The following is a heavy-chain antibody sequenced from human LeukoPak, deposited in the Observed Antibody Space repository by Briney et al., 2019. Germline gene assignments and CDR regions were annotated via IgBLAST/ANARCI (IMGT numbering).Heavy chain of an antibody. D-gene: IGHD3-10*01. CDR3: AKGDYYGSGSFYYYYYMDV. V-gene: IGHV3-23*01. J-gene: IGHJ6*03. CDR1: GFTFSSYA. Sequence: GGSLRLSCAASGFTFSSYAMSWVSQAPGKGLEWVSAISGSGGSTYYADSVKGRFTISRDNSKNTLYLQMNSLRAEDTAVYYCAKGDYYGSGSFYYYYYMDVWGKGTTVTVSS. CDR2: ISGSGGST.